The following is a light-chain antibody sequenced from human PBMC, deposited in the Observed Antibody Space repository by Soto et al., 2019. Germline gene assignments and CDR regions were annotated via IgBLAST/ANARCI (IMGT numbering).Light chain of an antibody. CDR1: QSISTNY. Sequence: EIVLTQSPGTLSLSPGERATLSCRASQSISTNYLAWYQQKPGQAPRLLIYGASSRATGIPDRFSGSGSGTDFTLTISRLEPEDSAIYYCQQYISWTFGQGTNVEIK. CDR3: QQYISWT. CDR2: GAS. J-gene: IGKJ1*01. V-gene: IGKV3-20*01.